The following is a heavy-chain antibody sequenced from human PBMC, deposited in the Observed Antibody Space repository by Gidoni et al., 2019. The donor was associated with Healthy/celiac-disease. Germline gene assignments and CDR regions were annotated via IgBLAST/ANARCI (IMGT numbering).Heavy chain of an antibody. CDR2: IYYSGST. D-gene: IGHD5-12*01. Sequence: QVQLQESGPGLVKPSQTLSLTCTVSGGSISSGDYYWSWIRQPPGKGLEWIGYIYYSGSTYYHPSLKSRVTISVDTSKNQFSLKLSSVTAADTAVYYCARGGLNSGYGFGWFDPWGQGTLVTVSS. CDR1: GGSISSGDYY. J-gene: IGHJ5*02. V-gene: IGHV4-30-4*01. CDR3: ARGGLNSGYGFGWFDP.